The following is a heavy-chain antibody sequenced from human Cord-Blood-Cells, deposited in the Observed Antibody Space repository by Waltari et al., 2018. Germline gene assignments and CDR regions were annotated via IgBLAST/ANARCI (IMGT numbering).Heavy chain of an antibody. Sequence: QVQLVESGGGVVQPGRSLRLSCAASGFTFSSYGMHWVRQAPGKGVGWVAVIWEDGSNKYDAGSVKGRFTISRDNSKNTLYLQMNSLRAEDTAMYYCAKEGNGDYVDYWGQGTLVTVSS. CDR2: IWEDGSNK. CDR1: GFTFSSYG. CDR3: AKEGNGDYVDY. V-gene: IGHV3-30*18. J-gene: IGHJ4*02. D-gene: IGHD1-1*01.